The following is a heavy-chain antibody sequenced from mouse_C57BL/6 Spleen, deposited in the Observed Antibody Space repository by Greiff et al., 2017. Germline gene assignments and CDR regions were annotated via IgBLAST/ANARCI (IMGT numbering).Heavy chain of an antibody. CDR3: ARLCYEYGWYLDE. V-gene: IGHV1-52*01. J-gene: IGHJ1*03. CDR2: IYPSDSET. D-gene: IGHD2-4*01. Sequence: VQLQQPGAELVRPGSSVKLSCKASGYTFTSYWMHWVKQRPIQGLEWIGNIYPSDSETHYNQKFKDKATLTADKSSSTAYMQLSSLTSEDSAVYNCARLCYEYGWYLDEWGTGTTVTVSS. CDR1: GYTFTSYW.